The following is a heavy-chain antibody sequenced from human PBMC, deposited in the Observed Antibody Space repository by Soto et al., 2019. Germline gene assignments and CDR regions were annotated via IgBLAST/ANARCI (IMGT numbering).Heavy chain of an antibody. V-gene: IGHV3-66*01. D-gene: IGHD2-15*01. CDR1: GFTVSSNY. CDR3: ARGYCSGGSCYQALEY. Sequence: EVQLVESGGGLVQPGGSLRLSCAPSGFTVSSNYMAWVRQTPGKGLEWVSIIYSGGSTYYADSVKGRFTISRDNSKNTLYLQMNSLRAEDPAVYYCARGYCSGGSCYQALEYWGQGTLVTVSS. J-gene: IGHJ4*02. CDR2: IYSGGST.